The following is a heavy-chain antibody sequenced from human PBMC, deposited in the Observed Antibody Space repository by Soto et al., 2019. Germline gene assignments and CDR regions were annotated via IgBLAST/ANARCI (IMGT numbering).Heavy chain of an antibody. Sequence: PGGSLRLSCAASGFIFNSYGMHWVRQAPGKGLEWVAVISYDGSHKYYVDSVKGRFTISRDNVKNTLYLQMSSLRAEDTAVYYCARGGIAARSFDYWGQGTLVTVSS. CDR3: ARGGIAARSFDY. CDR2: ISYDGSHK. D-gene: IGHD6-6*01. J-gene: IGHJ4*02. CDR1: GFIFNSYG. V-gene: IGHV3-30*03.